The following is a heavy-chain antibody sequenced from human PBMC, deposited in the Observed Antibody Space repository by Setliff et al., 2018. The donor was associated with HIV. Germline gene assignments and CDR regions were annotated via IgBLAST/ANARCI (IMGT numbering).Heavy chain of an antibody. CDR2: IYPGDSDA. V-gene: IGHV5-51*01. Sequence: PGESLKISCKGSGYTFTNYWIGWVRQMPGKGLEWMGIIYPGDSDARYSPSFQGQVTISADKSISTAYPQWTSLKASDTATYYCARMGGRVDMTTATTFGYFQDWGQGTLVTVSS. CDR3: ARMGGRVDMTTATTFGYFQD. J-gene: IGHJ1*01. D-gene: IGHD4-17*01. CDR1: GYTFTNYW.